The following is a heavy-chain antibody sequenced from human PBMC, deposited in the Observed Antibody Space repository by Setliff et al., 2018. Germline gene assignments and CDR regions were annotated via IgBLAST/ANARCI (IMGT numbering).Heavy chain of an antibody. D-gene: IGHD3-3*01. CDR2: VYTSGST. CDR1: GGSISNDYYY. J-gene: IGHJ5*02. CDR3: ARAGPTVTFFRVLVISWWDP. Sequence: PSETLSLTCTVSGGSISNDYYYWSWIRQPAGKGLEWIGHVYTSGSTNYHPSLKSRITISADTSKNLFSLRLSSVTAADTAMYYCARAGPTVTFFRVLVISWWDPWGQGSLVTVSS. V-gene: IGHV4-61*09.